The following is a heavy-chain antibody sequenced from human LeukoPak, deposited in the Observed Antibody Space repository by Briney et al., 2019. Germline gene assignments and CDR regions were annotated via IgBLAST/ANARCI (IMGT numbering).Heavy chain of an antibody. V-gene: IGHV5-51*01. CDR2: IYPGDSDT. CDR3: AGRAKLGYCSSTSCSYYFDY. Sequence: GESLKISCKGSGYSFTSYWIGWVRQMPGKGLEWMGIIYPGDSDTRYSPSFQGQVTISADKSISTAYLQWSRLKALDTAMYYCAGRAKLGYCSSTSCSYYFDYWGQGTLVTVSS. J-gene: IGHJ4*02. CDR1: GYSFTSYW. D-gene: IGHD2-2*01.